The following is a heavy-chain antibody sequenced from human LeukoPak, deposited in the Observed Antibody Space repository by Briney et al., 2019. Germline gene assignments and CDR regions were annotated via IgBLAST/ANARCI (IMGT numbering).Heavy chain of an antibody. Sequence: SVKVSCKASGGTFSSYAISWVRQAPGQGLEWMGGIIPIFGTANYAQKLQGRVTMTTDTSTSTAYMELRSLRSDDTAVYYCARGGPYSSSWYLDYWGQGTLVTVSS. CDR2: IIPIFGTA. D-gene: IGHD6-13*01. CDR3: ARGGPYSSSWYLDY. V-gene: IGHV1-69*05. CDR1: GGTFSSYA. J-gene: IGHJ4*02.